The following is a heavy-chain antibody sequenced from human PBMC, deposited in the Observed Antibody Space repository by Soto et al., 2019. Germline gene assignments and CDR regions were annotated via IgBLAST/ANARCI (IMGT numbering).Heavy chain of an antibody. CDR3: ARDEPQDYYYYGMDV. V-gene: IGHV3-48*02. CDR1: GFTFSSYS. Sequence: GGSLRLSCAASGFTFSSYSMNWVRQAPGKGLEWVSYISSSSSTIYYADSVKGRFTISRDNAKNSLYLQMNSLRDEDTAVYYCARDEPQDYYYYGMDVWGQGTTVTVSS. CDR2: ISSSSSTI. J-gene: IGHJ6*02.